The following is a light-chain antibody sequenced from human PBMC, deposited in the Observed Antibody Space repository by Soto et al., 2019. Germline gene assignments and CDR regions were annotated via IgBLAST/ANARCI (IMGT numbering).Light chain of an antibody. CDR3: QQRSDWPST. CDR2: DSS. J-gene: IGKJ4*01. Sequence: EIVLTQSPATLSLSPGERATLSCRASQSVGTYFAWYQQKPGQAPRLLIYDSSNRATGIPARFSGSGSGTDVTLTISSLEPEDLAVYYCQQRSDWPSTFGGGTKVEIK. CDR1: QSVGTY. V-gene: IGKV3-11*01.